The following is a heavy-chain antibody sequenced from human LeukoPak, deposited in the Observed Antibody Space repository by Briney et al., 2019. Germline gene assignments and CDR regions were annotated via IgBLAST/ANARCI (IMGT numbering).Heavy chain of an antibody. D-gene: IGHD6-13*01. CDR3: ARVIAAAGTSYFDY. J-gene: IGHJ4*02. Sequence: GGSLRLSCAASGFTFSSYSMNWVRQAPGKGLEWVSSISSSSTYIYYADSVKGRFTISRDNAKNSLYLQMNSLRDEDTAVYYCARVIAAAGTSYFDYWGQGTLVTVSS. CDR2: ISSSSTYI. CDR1: GFTFSSYS. V-gene: IGHV3-21*01.